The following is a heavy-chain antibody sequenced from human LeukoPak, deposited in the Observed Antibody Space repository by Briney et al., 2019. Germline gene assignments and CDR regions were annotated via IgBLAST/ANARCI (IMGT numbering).Heavy chain of an antibody. CDR3: ARDWYSSSWYARPLDY. CDR1: GYTFTSYY. V-gene: IGHV1-46*01. J-gene: IGHJ4*02. CDR2: INPSGGST. Sequence: ASVTVSCKASGYTFTSYYMHWVRQAPGQGLEWMGIINPSGGSTSYAQKFQGRVTMTRDMSTSTVYMELSSLRSEDTAVYYCARDWYSSSWYARPLDYWGQGTLVTVSS. D-gene: IGHD6-13*01.